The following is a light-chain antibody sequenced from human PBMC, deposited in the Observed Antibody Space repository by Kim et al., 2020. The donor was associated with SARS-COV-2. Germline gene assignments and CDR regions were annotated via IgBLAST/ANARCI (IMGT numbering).Light chain of an antibody. CDR1: GSNIGSNF. CDR3: VAWDDSLNGRA. J-gene: IGLJ1*01. CDR2: NNN. Sequence: GPSVTISCSGSGSNIGSNFVNWYQHVPVTAPKLLIYNNNQRPSRVPDRFSGFKSGTSASLAVSGLHSEDEADYYCVAWDDSLNGRAFGTGTKVTVL. V-gene: IGLV1-44*01.